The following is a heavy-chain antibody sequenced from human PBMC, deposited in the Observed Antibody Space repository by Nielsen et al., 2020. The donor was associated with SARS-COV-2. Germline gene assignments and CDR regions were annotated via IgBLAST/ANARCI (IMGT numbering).Heavy chain of an antibody. Sequence: GGSLRLSCTASGFTFGDYAMSWVRQAPGKGLEWVGFIRSKAYGGTTEYAASVKGRFTISRDDSKSIAYLQMNSLKTEDTAVYYCARGRRFLNVRRAYGMDVWGQGTTVTVSS. D-gene: IGHD3-3*01. V-gene: IGHV3-49*04. CDR2: IRSKAYGGTT. CDR1: GFTFGDYA. CDR3: ARGRRFLNVRRAYGMDV. J-gene: IGHJ6*02.